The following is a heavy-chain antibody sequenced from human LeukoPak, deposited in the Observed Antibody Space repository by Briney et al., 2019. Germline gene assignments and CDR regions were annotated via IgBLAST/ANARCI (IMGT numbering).Heavy chain of an antibody. CDR2: ISFDGSKT. CDR3: ATDIKAAADP. D-gene: IGHD6-13*01. CDR1: GFTFSNYG. Sequence: PGGSLRLSCAASGFTFSNYGLHWVRQAPGKGLEWVALISFDGSKTFHADSVRGRFTVSRDNSTNTVYLQMNSLRPEDTSISYCATDIKAAADPWGQGTLLIVSS. V-gene: IGHV3-30*03. J-gene: IGHJ5*02.